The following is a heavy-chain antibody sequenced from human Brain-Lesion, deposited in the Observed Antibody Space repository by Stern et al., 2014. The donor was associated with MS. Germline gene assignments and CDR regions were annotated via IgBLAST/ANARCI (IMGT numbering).Heavy chain of an antibody. J-gene: IGHJ4*02. CDR2: FDPEDGET. D-gene: IGHD1-26*01. CDR1: GYALTELS. CDR3: ATLSPGAGGNYYRHFDY. V-gene: IGHV1-24*01. Sequence: QVQLVQSGAEVKKPGASVKVSCKVSGYALTELSMHWVRQAPRKGLEWMGGFDPEDGETIYAQKFQGRVTMTEDTSTDTAYMELSSLRSEDTAVYYCATLSPGAGGNYYRHFDYWGQGTLVTVSS.